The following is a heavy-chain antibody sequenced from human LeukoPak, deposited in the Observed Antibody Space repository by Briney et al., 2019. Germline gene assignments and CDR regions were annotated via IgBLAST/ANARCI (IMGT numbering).Heavy chain of an antibody. CDR1: GGSFSGYY. CDR3: AVTTPPYYYYMDV. V-gene: IGHV4-34*01. CDR2: INHSGST. Sequence: SETLSLTCAVYGGSFSGYYWSWIRQPPGKGLEWIGEINHSGSTNYNPSLKSRVTISVDTSKNQFSLKLSSVTAADTAVYYCAVTTPPYYYYMDVWGKGTTVTVSS. D-gene: IGHD4-11*01. J-gene: IGHJ6*03.